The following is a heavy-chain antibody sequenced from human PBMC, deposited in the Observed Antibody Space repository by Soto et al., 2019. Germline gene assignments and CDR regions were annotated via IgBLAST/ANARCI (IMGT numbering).Heavy chain of an antibody. Sequence: GSLRLSCAASGFTFSSYSMNWVRQAPGKGLEWVSSISSSSYIYYADSVKGRFTISRDNAKNSLYLQMNSLRAEDTAVYYCARAYDFWSGYYFWFDPWGQGTLVTVSS. CDR3: ARAYDFWSGYYFWFDP. CDR2: ISSSSYI. D-gene: IGHD3-3*01. V-gene: IGHV3-21*01. J-gene: IGHJ5*02. CDR1: GFTFSSYS.